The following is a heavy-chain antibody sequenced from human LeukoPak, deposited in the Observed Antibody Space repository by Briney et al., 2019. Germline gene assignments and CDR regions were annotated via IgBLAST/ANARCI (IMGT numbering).Heavy chain of an antibody. V-gene: IGHV3-15*01. CDR2: IKSKTDGGTT. CDR3: TTLRLYSSSWDNWFDP. J-gene: IGHJ5*02. CDR1: GFTFSNAW. Sequence: KPGGSLRLSCAASGFTFSNAWMSWVRQAPGKGLEWVGRIKSKTDGGTTDYAAPVKGRFTISRDDSKNTLYLQMNSLKTEDTAVYYCTTLRLYSSSWDNWFDPWGQGTLVTVSS. D-gene: IGHD6-13*01.